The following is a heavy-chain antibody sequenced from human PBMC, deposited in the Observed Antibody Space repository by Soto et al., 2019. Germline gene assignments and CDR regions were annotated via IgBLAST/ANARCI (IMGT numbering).Heavy chain of an antibody. Sequence: KTSETLSLTCTVSGGSVSSGSYYWSWIRQPPGKGLEWIGYIYYSGSTNYNPSLKSRVTISVDTSKNQFSLKLSSVTAADTAVYYCARDNRIVVVLNDAFDIWGQGTMVTVSS. D-gene: IGHD3-22*01. CDR2: IYYSGST. CDR1: GGSVSSGSYY. CDR3: ARDNRIVVVLNDAFDI. J-gene: IGHJ3*02. V-gene: IGHV4-61*01.